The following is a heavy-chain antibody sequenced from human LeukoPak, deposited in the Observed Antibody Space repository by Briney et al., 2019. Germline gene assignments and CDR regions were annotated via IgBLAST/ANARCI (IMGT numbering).Heavy chain of an antibody. D-gene: IGHD1-7*01. CDR2: IHHSGST. Sequence: SETLSLTCAVYGGSLSGYYWSWIRQPPGKGLEWIGEIHHSGSTDYNPSLESRVTISVDTSKNQFSLRLSSVTAADTAVYYCARHTWTGTSYFYYYMDVWGKGTAVSVSS. J-gene: IGHJ6*03. CDR3: ARHTWTGTSYFYYYMDV. V-gene: IGHV4-34*01. CDR1: GGSLSGYY.